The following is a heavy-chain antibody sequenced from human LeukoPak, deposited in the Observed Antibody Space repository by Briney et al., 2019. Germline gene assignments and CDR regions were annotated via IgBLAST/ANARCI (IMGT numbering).Heavy chain of an antibody. CDR2: SSAYNGNA. CDR1: GYTFTSYA. Sequence: ASVKVSCKASGYTFTSYAMNWVRQAPGQGLEWMGWSSAYNGNANYAQKLQGRVTMTTDTSTSTAYMELRSLRSDDTAVYYCARDKGFRWGIVGASNDYWGQGTLVTVSS. V-gene: IGHV1-18*01. D-gene: IGHD1-26*01. J-gene: IGHJ4*02. CDR3: ARDKGFRWGIVGASNDY.